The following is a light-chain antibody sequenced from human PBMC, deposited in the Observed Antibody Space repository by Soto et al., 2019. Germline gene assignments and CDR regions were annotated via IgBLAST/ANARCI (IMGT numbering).Light chain of an antibody. Sequence: EIVLTQSPGTLSLSPGERATLSCRASQSVSSSYLAWYQQKPGQAPRLLIYGASSRATGIPDRFSGSGSGTDFTLTISRLEPEDFAVYYCQQYCISYTFGQGTKLEIK. CDR3: QQYCISYT. CDR1: QSVSSSY. V-gene: IGKV3-20*01. J-gene: IGKJ2*01. CDR2: GAS.